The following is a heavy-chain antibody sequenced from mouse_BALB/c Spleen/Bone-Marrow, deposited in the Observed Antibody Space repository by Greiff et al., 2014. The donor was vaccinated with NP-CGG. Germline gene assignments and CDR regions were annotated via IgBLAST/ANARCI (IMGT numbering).Heavy chain of an antibody. CDR1: GYTFTSYW. D-gene: IGHD1-1*02. J-gene: IGHJ3*01. CDR3: AYGPPFAY. Sequence: QVTLKESGAELARPGASVKLSCKASGYTFTSYWMQWVKQRPGQGLEWIGAIYPGDGDTRYTQKFKGKATLTADKSSSTAYMQLSILASEDSAVFYCAYGPPFAYGGQGTLVTVSA. V-gene: IGHV1-87*01. CDR2: IYPGDGDT.